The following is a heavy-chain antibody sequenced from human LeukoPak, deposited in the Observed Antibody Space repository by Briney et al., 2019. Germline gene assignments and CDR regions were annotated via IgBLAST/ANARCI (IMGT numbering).Heavy chain of an antibody. CDR3: AGTGVIAAAGMGDNYYGMDV. CDR1: GFTFSSYE. D-gene: IGHD6-13*01. Sequence: PGGSLRLSCAASGFTFSSYEMNWVRQAPGKGLEWVSYISSSGSTIYYADSVKGRFTISRDNAKNSLYLQMNSLRAEDTAVYYCAGTGVIAAAGMGDNYYGMDVWGQGTTVTVSS. CDR2: ISSSGSTI. V-gene: IGHV3-48*03. J-gene: IGHJ6*02.